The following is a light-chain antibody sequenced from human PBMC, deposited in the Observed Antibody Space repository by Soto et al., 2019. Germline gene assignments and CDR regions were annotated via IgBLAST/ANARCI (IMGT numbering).Light chain of an antibody. Sequence: TQSPSSLSASVGDRVTITCRASQGISSYLAWYQQKPGQAPRLLIYDASNRATGIPARFSGSGSGTDFTLTISSLEPEDFAVYYCQQRSNWPPAFGGGTKVDIK. CDR3: QQRSNWPPA. V-gene: IGKV3-11*01. CDR2: DAS. J-gene: IGKJ4*01. CDR1: QGISSY.